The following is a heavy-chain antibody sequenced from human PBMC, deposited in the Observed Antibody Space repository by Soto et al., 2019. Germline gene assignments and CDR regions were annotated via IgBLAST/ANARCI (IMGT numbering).Heavy chain of an antibody. CDR1: GYTFTSYG. V-gene: IGHV1-18*01. J-gene: IGHJ3*02. D-gene: IGHD4-17*01. CDR3: ARDPPHLDYGDNLGDAFDI. CDR2: ISAYNGNT. Sequence: QVQLVQSGAEVKKPGASVKVSCKASGYTFTSYGISRVRQAPGQGLEWMGWISAYNGNTNYAQKLQGRVTMTTDTSTSTAYMELRSLRSDDTAVYYCARDPPHLDYGDNLGDAFDIWGQGTMVTVSS.